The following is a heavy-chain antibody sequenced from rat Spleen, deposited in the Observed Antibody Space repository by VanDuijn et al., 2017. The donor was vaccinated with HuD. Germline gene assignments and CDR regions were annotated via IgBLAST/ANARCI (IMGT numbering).Heavy chain of an antibody. J-gene: IGHJ2*01. V-gene: IGHV3-1*01. CDR3: ARFALQWFFDY. D-gene: IGHD1-1*01. CDR1: GYSITNNY. CDR2: ISYSGST. Sequence: EVQLQESGPGLVKPSQSLSLTCSVTGYSITNNYWGWIRKFPGNKMEWMGNISYSGSTSYNPSLKSRISITRDTSKNQFFLQLNSVTTEDTATYYCARFALQWFFDYWGQGVMVTVSS.